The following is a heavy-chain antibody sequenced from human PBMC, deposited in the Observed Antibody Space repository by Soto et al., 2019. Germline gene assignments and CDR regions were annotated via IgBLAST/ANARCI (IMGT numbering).Heavy chain of an antibody. CDR3: AKDQREQQLVPGGFDY. J-gene: IGHJ4*02. CDR1: GFTFSSYA. CDR2: ISGSGGST. D-gene: IGHD6-13*01. V-gene: IGHV3-23*01. Sequence: GGSLRLSCAASGFTFSSYAMSWVRQAPGKGLEWVSAISGSGGSTYYADSVKGRFTISRDNSKNTLYLQMNSLRAEDTAVDYCAKDQREQQLVPGGFDYWGQGTLVTVSS.